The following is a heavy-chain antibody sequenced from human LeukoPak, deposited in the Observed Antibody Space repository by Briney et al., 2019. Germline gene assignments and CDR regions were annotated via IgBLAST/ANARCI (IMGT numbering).Heavy chain of an antibody. CDR3: ARPLAVCSGGNCYPYYFDY. Sequence: GGSLRLSCAASGFTFSSYWMHWVRQAPGKGLVWVSHINTVGSGTSYADSVKGRFTISRDNAKNTLYLQMNSLRAEDTAVYYCARPLAVCSGGNCYPYYFDYWGQGTLVTASS. D-gene: IGHD2-15*01. CDR1: GFTFSSYW. J-gene: IGHJ4*02. CDR2: INTVGSGT. V-gene: IGHV3-74*01.